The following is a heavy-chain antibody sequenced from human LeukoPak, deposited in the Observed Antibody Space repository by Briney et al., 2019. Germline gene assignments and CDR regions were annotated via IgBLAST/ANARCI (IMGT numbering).Heavy chain of an antibody. J-gene: IGHJ5*02. V-gene: IGHV4-34*01. CDR1: GGSFSGYY. CDR3: ARGKWLGP. CDR2: INHSGST. Sequence: SETLSLTCAVYGGSFSGYYWSWIRQPPGKGLEWIGEINHSGSTYYNPSLKSRVTISVDTSKNQFSLKLSSVTAADTAVYYCARGKWLGPWGQGTLVTVSS. D-gene: IGHD6-19*01.